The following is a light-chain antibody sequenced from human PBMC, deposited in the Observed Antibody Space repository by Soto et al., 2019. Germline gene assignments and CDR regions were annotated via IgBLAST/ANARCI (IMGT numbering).Light chain of an antibody. CDR3: QAWDGTTAV. CDR1: KLGNKY. J-gene: IGLJ1*01. CDR2: QDN. Sequence: SYELTQPPSVSVSPGQTASITCSGDKLGNKYASWYQQKPGQSPVLVIYQDNKRPSGIPERLSGFNSGNTATLTIRGTQAMDEADFYCQAWDGTTAVFGSGTKVTVL. V-gene: IGLV3-1*01.